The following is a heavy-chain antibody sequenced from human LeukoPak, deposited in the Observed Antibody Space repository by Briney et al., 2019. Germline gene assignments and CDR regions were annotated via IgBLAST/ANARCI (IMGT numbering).Heavy chain of an antibody. Sequence: PGGSLRLSCAASGFTFSSYSMNWVRQAPGKGLEWVSYISSSSSTIYYADFVKGRFTISRDNAKNSLYLQMNSLRAEDTAVYYCARVGATLLFDYWGQGTLVTVSS. J-gene: IGHJ4*02. CDR2: ISSSSSTI. CDR3: ARVGATLLFDY. D-gene: IGHD1-26*01. CDR1: GFTFSSYS. V-gene: IGHV3-48*01.